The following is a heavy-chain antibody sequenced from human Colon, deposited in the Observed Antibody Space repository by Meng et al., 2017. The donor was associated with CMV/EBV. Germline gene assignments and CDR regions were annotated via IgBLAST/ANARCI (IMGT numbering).Heavy chain of an antibody. CDR1: GFMFSTYR. CDR2: IKEDGSEK. J-gene: IGHJ5*02. CDR3: AREERWVGELPVP. V-gene: IGHV3-7*01. Sequence: GESLKISCAASGFMFSTYRMSWVRQAPGKGLEWVASIKEDGSEKWYADSVKGRFTIARNNAESSVYLQMNNLRAEDTAVYYCAREERWVGELPVPWGQGTLVTVSS. D-gene: IGHD3-10*01.